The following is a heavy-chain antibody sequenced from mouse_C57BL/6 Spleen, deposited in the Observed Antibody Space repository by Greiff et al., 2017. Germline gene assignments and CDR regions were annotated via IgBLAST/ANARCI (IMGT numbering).Heavy chain of an antibody. V-gene: IGHV5-9-1*02. CDR3: TRERDYGLYYAMDY. Sequence: DVQLVESGEGLVKPGGSLKLSCAASGFTFSSYAMSWVRQTPEKRLEWVAYISSGGDYIYYADTVKGRFTISRDNARNTLYLQMSSLKSEDTAMYYCTRERDYGLYYAMDYWGQGTSVTVSS. CDR1: GFTFSSYA. CDR2: ISSGGDYI. D-gene: IGHD1-1*02. J-gene: IGHJ4*01.